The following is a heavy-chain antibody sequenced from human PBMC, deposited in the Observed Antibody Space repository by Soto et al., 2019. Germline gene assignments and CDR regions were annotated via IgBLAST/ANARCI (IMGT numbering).Heavy chain of an antibody. CDR2: IYYSGST. J-gene: IGHJ6*02. V-gene: IGHV4-59*01. CDR1: GGSISSYY. CDR3: AGAANGMDV. Sequence: ETLSLTCTVSGGSISSYYWSWIRQPPGKGLEWIGYIYYSGSTNYNPSLKSRVTISVDTSKNQFSLKLSSVTAADTAVYYCAGAANGMDVWGQGTTVTVSS.